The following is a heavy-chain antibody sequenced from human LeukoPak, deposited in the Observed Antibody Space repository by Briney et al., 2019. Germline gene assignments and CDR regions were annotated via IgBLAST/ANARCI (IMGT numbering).Heavy chain of an antibody. CDR2: ISSSSSYI. V-gene: IGHV3-21*01. Sequence: GGSLRLSCAASGFTFSSFSMNWVRQAPGKGLEWVSSISSSSSYIYYADSVKGRFTISRDNAKNSLYLQMNSLRAEDTAVYYCARLMITFGGVIAPFDYWGQGTLVTVSS. D-gene: IGHD3-16*02. CDR3: ARLMITFGGVIAPFDY. CDR1: GFTFSSFS. J-gene: IGHJ4*02.